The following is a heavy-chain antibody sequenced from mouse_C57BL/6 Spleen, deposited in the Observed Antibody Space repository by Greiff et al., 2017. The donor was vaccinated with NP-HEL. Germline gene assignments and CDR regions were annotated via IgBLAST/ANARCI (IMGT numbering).Heavy chain of an antibody. CDR2: IDPENGDT. CDR3: TTHYGIDY. CDR1: GFNIKDDY. J-gene: IGHJ2*01. V-gene: IGHV14-4*01. Sequence: VQLQQSGAELARPGASVKLSCTASGFNIKDDYMHWVKQRPEQGLEWIGWIDPENGDTEYASKFQGKATITADTSSNTAYLQLSSLTSEDTAVYYCTTHYGIDYWGQGTTLTVSS. D-gene: IGHD1-2*01.